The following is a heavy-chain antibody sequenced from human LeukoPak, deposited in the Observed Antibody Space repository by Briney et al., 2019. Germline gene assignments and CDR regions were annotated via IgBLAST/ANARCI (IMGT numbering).Heavy chain of an antibody. CDR3: ARGYSGSPIGNDAFDI. CDR2: ISAHNGNT. D-gene: IGHD1-26*01. V-gene: IGHV1-18*01. CDR1: GYTFTSYG. J-gene: IGHJ3*02. Sequence: GASVKVSCKASGYTFTSYGISWVRQAPGQGLERMGWISAHNGNTNYAQKLQGRVTMTTDTSTSTAYMELRSLRSDDTAVYYCARGYSGSPIGNDAFDIWGQGTMVTVSS.